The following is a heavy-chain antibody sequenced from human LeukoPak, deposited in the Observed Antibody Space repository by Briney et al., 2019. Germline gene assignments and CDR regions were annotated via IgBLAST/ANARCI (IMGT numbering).Heavy chain of an antibody. J-gene: IGHJ4*02. CDR2: IKSKTDGGTT. V-gene: IGHV3-15*01. CDR3: LSSPSGLFDY. D-gene: IGHD1-26*01. Sequence: NPGGSLRLSCATSGFTFSNAWMSWVRQAPGKGLEWVGRIKSKTDGGTTDYAAPVKGRFTISRDDSKNTLYLQMNSLKTEDTAVYYCLSSPSGLFDYWGQGTLVTVSS. CDR1: GFTFSNAW.